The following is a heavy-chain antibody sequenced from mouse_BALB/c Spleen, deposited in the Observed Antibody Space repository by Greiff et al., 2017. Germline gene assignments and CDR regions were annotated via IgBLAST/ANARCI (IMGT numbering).Heavy chain of an antibody. D-gene: IGHD2-1*01. CDR1: GFTFSSFG. Sequence: EVQGVESGGGLVQPGGSRKLSCAASGFTFSSFGMHWVRQAPEKGLEWVAYISSGSSTIYYADTVKGRFTISRDNPKNTLFLQMTSLRSEDTAMYYCARDGNYGFYYAMDYWGQGTSVTVSS. V-gene: IGHV5-17*02. CDR2: ISSGSSTI. CDR3: ARDGNYGFYYAMDY. J-gene: IGHJ4*01.